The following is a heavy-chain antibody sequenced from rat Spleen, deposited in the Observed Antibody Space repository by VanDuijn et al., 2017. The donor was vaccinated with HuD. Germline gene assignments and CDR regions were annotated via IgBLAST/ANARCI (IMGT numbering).Heavy chain of an antibody. V-gene: IGHV5-22*01. Sequence: EVQLVESGGGLVQPGRPLKLSCAASGFTFSDYYMAWVRQAPKKGLEWVASISYEGTSTYYGDSVKGRFTISRDNAKSTLYLLMNSLRSEDTATYYCARHEDYGGYSRDYFGYWGQGVMVTVSS. D-gene: IGHD1-11*01. CDR3: ARHEDYGGYSRDYFGY. J-gene: IGHJ2*01. CDR2: ISYEGTST. CDR1: GFTFSDYY.